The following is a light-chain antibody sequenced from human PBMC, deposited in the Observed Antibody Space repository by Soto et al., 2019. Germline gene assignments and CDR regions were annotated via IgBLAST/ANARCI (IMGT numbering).Light chain of an antibody. CDR1: NIGKKS. J-gene: IGLJ2*01. CDR2: DDS. Sequence: SYELTQPPSVSVAPGQTATISCGGNNIGKKSVHWFQQKPGQAPVLVIYDDSDRPSGIPERFSGSNSGNTATLTISRVEAGDEADYYSQVWDSNSDPYVVFGGGTKVTVL. V-gene: IGLV3-21*01. CDR3: QVWDSNSDPYVV.